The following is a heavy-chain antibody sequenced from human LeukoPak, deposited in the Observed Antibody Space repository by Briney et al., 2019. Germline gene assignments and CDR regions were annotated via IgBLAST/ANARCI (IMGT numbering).Heavy chain of an antibody. V-gene: IGHV1-69*05. CDR1: GGTFSSYA. CDR3: ARNYYDSSGPDYFDY. J-gene: IGHJ4*02. Sequence: SVKVSCKASGGTFSSYAISWVRQAPGQGLEWMGGIIPTFGTANYAQKFQGRVTITTDESTSTAYMELSSLRSEDTAVYYCARNYYDSSGPDYFDYWGQGTLVTVSS. D-gene: IGHD3-22*01. CDR2: IIPTFGTA.